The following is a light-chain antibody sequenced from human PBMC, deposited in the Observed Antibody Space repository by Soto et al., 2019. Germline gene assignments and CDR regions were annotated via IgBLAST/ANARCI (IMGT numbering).Light chain of an antibody. J-gene: IGKJ1*01. Sequence: DIQMTQSPSTLSASVGDRVTITCRASQSISSWLAWYQQKPGKAPKLLIYKASSLESGVPSRFSGSGSGIEFTFTISSLQPDYFATYYCQQYNSYPMLGKGTKVEIK. V-gene: IGKV1-5*03. CDR3: QQYNSYPM. CDR1: QSISSW. CDR2: KAS.